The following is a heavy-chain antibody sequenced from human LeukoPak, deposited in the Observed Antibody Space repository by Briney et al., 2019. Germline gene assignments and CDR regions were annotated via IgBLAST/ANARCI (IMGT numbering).Heavy chain of an antibody. V-gene: IGHV3-23*01. Sequence: PGGSLRLSCAASGFTYSSYAMSWVRQAPGKGLEWVSAISGSGGSTYYADSVKGRFTIPRDNSKNTLYLQMNSLRAEDTAVYYCAKCAYSSSICNWFDPWGQGTLVTVSS. CDR1: GFTYSSYA. CDR3: AKCAYSSSICNWFDP. D-gene: IGHD5-18*01. CDR2: ISGSGGST. J-gene: IGHJ5*02.